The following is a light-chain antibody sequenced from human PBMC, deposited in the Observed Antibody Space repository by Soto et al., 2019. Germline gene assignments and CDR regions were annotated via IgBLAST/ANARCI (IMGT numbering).Light chain of an antibody. Sequence: DIQMTQSPSTLSASVGDRITITCRASQSINIWLAWYQQKPGKAPNLLIYTASNLASGVPSRFSGSGSGTEFTLTISSLQPDAFATYYCQQYNIYSRTFGQGTQREIK. J-gene: IGKJ2*01. CDR2: TAS. V-gene: IGKV1-5*03. CDR3: QQYNIYSRT. CDR1: QSINIW.